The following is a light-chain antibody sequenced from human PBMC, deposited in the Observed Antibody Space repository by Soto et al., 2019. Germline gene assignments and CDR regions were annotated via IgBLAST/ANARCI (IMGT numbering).Light chain of an antibody. CDR2: EVT. Sequence: QSALTQPPSASGSPGQSVTISCAGSSNNIGSYDYVSWYRHHPGQAPKLLIYEVTKRPSGVPDRFSGSKSGNTASLTVSGLQAEDEADYYCSSFVGVNSYVFGTGTKLNVL. CDR3: SSFVGVNSYV. J-gene: IGLJ1*01. V-gene: IGLV2-8*01. CDR1: SNNIGSYDY.